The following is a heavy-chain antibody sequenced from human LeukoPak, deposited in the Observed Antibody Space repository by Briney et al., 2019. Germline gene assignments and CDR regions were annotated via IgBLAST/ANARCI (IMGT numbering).Heavy chain of an antibody. Sequence: GGSLRLSCTASGIKFADYGLSWVRQAPGKGLEWVSYISSSGSTIYYADSVKGRFTISRDNAKNSLYLQMNSLRAEDTAVYYCAELGITMIGGVWGKGTTVTISS. V-gene: IGHV3-48*03. D-gene: IGHD3-10*02. CDR3: AELGITMIGGV. CDR2: ISSSGSTI. CDR1: GIKFADYG. J-gene: IGHJ6*04.